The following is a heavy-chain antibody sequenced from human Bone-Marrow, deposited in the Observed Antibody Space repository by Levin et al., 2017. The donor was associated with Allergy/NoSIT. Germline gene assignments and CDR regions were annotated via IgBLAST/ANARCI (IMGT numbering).Heavy chain of an antibody. V-gene: IGHV3-30*04. CDR2: ISYDGSNK. D-gene: IGHD1-26*01. J-gene: IGHJ6*02. Sequence: PGGSLRLSCAASGFTFSSYAMHWVRQAPGKGLEWVAVISYDGSNKYYADSVKGRFTISRDNSKNTLYLQMNSLRAEDTAVYYCARARGLLLPDYYGMDVWGQGTTVTVSS. CDR1: GFTFSSYA. CDR3: ARARGLLLPDYYGMDV.